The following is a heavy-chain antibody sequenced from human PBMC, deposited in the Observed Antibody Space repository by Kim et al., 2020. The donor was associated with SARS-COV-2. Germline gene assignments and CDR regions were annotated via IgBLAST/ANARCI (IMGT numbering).Heavy chain of an antibody. CDR2: IYPGDSDT. Sequence: GESLKISCKGSGYSFTSYWIGWVRQMPGKGLEWMGIIYPGDSDTRYSPSFQGQVTISADKSISTAYLQWSSLKASDTAMYYCACSYSSSWPYYYYGMDVWGQGTTVTVSS. V-gene: IGHV5-51*01. CDR1: GYSFTSYW. J-gene: IGHJ6*02. CDR3: ACSYSSSWPYYYYGMDV. D-gene: IGHD6-13*01.